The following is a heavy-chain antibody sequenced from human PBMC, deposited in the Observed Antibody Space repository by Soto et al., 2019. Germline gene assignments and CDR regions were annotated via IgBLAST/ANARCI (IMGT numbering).Heavy chain of an antibody. CDR2: ISGSGADT. V-gene: IGHV3-23*01. D-gene: IGHD3-10*01. J-gene: IGHJ5*02. Sequence: EVQLLESGGGLVQPGGSLRLSCAASGFTFSSYAMSWVRQAPGKGLEWVSAISGSGADTYYADSVKGRFTISRDNSKNTLYLQMISLRDEDAALYYCAKDRLASGSGVRFDPWGQGTLVTVSS. CDR3: AKDRLASGSGVRFDP. CDR1: GFTFSSYA.